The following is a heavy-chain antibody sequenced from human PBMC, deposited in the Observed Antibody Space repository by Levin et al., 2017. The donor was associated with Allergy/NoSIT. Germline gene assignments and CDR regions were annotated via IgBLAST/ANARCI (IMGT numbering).Heavy chain of an antibody. D-gene: IGHD5-12*01. V-gene: IGHV5-51*01. CDR3: ARPGRGSSDYDPDY. CDR1: GYTFTDYW. CDR2: IYPGDSDT. J-gene: IGHJ4*02. Sequence: KVSCTGSGYTFTDYWIGWVRQMPGKGLEWMGIIYPGDSDTRYTPSFQGQVTISAAKSISTAYLQWSSLKASDTAMYYCARPGRGSSDYDPDYWGQGTLVTVSS.